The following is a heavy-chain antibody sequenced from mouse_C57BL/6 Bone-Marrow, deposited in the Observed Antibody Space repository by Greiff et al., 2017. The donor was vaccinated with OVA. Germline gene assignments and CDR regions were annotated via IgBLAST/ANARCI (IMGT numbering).Heavy chain of an antibody. J-gene: IGHJ4*01. CDR1: GYTFTGYW. CDR2: ILPGSGST. V-gene: IGHV1-9*01. Sequence: VQLQQSGAELMKPGASVKLSCKATGYTFTGYWIEWVKQRPGHGLEWIGEILPGSGSTNYNAKFKGKATFTADTSSNTAYMQLSSLTTEDSAIYYCARDAMDYWGQGTSVTVSS. CDR3: ARDAMDY.